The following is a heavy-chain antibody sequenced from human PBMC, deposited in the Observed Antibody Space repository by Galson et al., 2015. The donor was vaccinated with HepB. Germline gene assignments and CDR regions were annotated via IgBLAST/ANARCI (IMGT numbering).Heavy chain of an antibody. V-gene: IGHV1-46*01. D-gene: IGHD5-24*01. J-gene: IGHJ5*02. CDR2: INPSGGTT. Sequence: SVKVSCKASGYTFTNYYIHWVRQAPGQGLEWMGMINPSGGTTRFAQNFQARVIMTRDTFTSTIYMELSSLRSQDTAVYYCARGGDGYNFSWLDPRGQGTLVTVSS. CDR3: ARGGDGYNFSWLDP. CDR1: GYTFTNYY.